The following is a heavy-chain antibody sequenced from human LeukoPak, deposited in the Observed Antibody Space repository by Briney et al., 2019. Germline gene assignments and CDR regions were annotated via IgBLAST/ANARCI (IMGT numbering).Heavy chain of an antibody. D-gene: IGHD3-9*01. Sequence: PETLSLTCAVPGGSVSDTTYYWGWIRQPPGKGLEWIGYVYYSGSTYYNPPLRSRVTLSVDTSKNQFSLKMSSATAADTAVYYCAGLRKGRYFDYIFDFWGQGSLVTVSS. CDR2: VYYSGST. J-gene: IGHJ4*02. V-gene: IGHV4-39*01. CDR1: GGSVSDTTYY. CDR3: AGLRKGRYFDYIFDF.